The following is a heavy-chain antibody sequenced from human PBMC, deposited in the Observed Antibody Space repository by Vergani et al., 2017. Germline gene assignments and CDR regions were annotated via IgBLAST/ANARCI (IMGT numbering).Heavy chain of an antibody. Sequence: LEESGGGSVKPGGSLRLSCAASGFKFSDHYMSWIRQAPGKGLEWVSHISPGASTVFYTDSVTGRFTVSRDNDNNSLTLDMTTLRIEDTAVYYCAKNPGISTTHQSYAMDVWGQGTTVTVSS. J-gene: IGHJ6*02. D-gene: IGHD1-1*01. CDR3: AKNPGISTTHQSYAMDV. CDR2: ISPGASTV. V-gene: IGHV3-11*04. CDR1: GFKFSDHY.